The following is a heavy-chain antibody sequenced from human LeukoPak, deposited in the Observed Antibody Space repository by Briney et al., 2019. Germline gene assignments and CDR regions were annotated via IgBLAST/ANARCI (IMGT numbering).Heavy chain of an antibody. Sequence: PGGSLRLSCAASGFTFSNYWMHWVRHAPGKGLVWVSLINSDGSSTIYANSVKGRFTISRDNAKNTLYLQMNSLRAEDTAVYYCARGLTIFGVLNDAFDIWGQGTMVTVSS. V-gene: IGHV3-74*01. J-gene: IGHJ3*02. CDR2: INSDGSST. D-gene: IGHD3-3*01. CDR1: GFTFSNYW. CDR3: ARGLTIFGVLNDAFDI.